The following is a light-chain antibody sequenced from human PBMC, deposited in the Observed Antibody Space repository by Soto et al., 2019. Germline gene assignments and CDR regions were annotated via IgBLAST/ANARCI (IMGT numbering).Light chain of an antibody. CDR2: GAS. CDR1: QSINAH. J-gene: IGKJ1*01. Sequence: EVVMTQSPATLSVSPGERVTLSCRASQSINAHLAWYQQKPGQAPRLLIHGASTRATGIPARFSGSGFGTEFSLTISSLQSEDFAVYYCQQYNTWLWTFGQGTKVEIQ. V-gene: IGKV3-15*01. CDR3: QQYNTWLWT.